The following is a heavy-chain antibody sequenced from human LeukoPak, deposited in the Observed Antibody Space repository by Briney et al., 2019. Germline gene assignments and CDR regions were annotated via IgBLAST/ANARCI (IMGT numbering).Heavy chain of an antibody. J-gene: IGHJ6*02. D-gene: IGHD1-1*01. Sequence: GRSLRLSCAASGFTFSSYAMHWVRQAPGKGLEWVAVISYDGSNKYYADSVKGRFTISRDNSKNTLYLQMNSLRAEDTAVYYCARYDARCGMDVWGRGTTVTVSS. CDR1: GFTFSSYA. V-gene: IGHV3-30-3*01. CDR3: ARYDARCGMDV. CDR2: ISYDGSNK.